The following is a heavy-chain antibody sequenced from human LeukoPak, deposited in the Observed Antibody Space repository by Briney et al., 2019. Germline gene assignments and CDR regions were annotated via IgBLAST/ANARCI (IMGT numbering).Heavy chain of an antibody. CDR1: GGSISSNSYY. Sequence: SETLSLTCAVSGGSISSNSYYWGWIRQPPGKGLEWIGSIYYSGSTYYNPSLKSRVTISADTSKNQFSLKLSSVTAADTAVYYCARASYSYDINGWVPFDYWGQGTLVTVSS. V-gene: IGHV4-39*01. CDR3: ARASYSYDINGWVPFDY. D-gene: IGHD3-22*01. CDR2: IYYSGST. J-gene: IGHJ4*02.